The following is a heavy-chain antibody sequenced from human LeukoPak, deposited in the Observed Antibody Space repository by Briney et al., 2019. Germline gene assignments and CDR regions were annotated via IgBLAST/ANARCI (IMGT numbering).Heavy chain of an antibody. CDR1: GGTFSSYG. CDR3: ARRSPNWFDP. CDR2: IIPIFGMS. J-gene: IGHJ5*02. Sequence: SVKVSCKASGGTFSSYGISWVRQAPGQGLEWMGGIIPIFGMSNYAQKLQGRVTMTTDTSTSTAYMELRSLRTDDTAVYYCARRSPNWFDPWGQGTLVTVSS. V-gene: IGHV1-69*10.